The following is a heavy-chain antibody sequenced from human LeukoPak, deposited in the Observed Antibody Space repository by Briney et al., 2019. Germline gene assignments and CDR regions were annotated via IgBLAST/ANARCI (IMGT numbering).Heavy chain of an antibody. CDR1: GGSISSYY. D-gene: IGHD6-19*01. CDR2: IYYGGST. V-gene: IGHV4-59*01. CDR3: ARALSSGWPNTFDY. J-gene: IGHJ4*02. Sequence: SETLSLTCTVSGGSISSYYWSWIRQPPGKGLEWIGYIYYGGSTNYNPSLKSRVTISVDTSKNQFSLKLSPVTAADTAVYYCARALSSGWPNTFDYWGQGTLVTVSS.